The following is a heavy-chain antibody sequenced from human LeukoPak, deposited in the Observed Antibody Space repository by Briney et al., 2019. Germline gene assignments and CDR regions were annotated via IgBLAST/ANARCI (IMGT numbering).Heavy chain of an antibody. CDR2: IISILGIA. V-gene: IGHV1-69*04. CDR1: GGTFSSYG. Sequence: ASVKVSCKASGGTFSSYGISWVRQAPGQGLEWMGRIISILGIANYAQKFQGRGTITADKSTSTAYMELSSLRSEDTAVYYCARDRGIAAAGLDAFDIWGQGTMVTVSS. CDR3: ARDRGIAAAGLDAFDI. D-gene: IGHD6-13*01. J-gene: IGHJ3*02.